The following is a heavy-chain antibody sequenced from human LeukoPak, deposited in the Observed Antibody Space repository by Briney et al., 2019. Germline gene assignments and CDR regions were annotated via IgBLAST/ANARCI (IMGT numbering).Heavy chain of an antibody. Sequence: ASVKVSCTASGGTFSSYAISWVRQAPGQGLEWMGWISAYNGNTNYAQKLQGRVTMTTDTSTSTAYMELRSLRSDDTAVYDCARDVVDFGSGYHYYYYGLDVWRQGTTLTLS. D-gene: IGHD3-3*01. CDR3: ARDVVDFGSGYHYYYYGLDV. V-gene: IGHV1-18*01. CDR2: ISAYNGNT. CDR1: GGTFSSYA. J-gene: IGHJ6*02.